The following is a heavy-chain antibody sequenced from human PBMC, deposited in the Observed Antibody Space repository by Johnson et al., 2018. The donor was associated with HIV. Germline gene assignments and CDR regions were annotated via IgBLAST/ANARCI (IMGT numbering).Heavy chain of an antibody. CDR3: TRGESAYYESSGYYSDDAFDI. CDR1: GFTVSTNY. D-gene: IGHD3-22*01. J-gene: IGHJ3*02. CDR2: ISTSDGTI. Sequence: VESGGGLVQPGGSLRLSCAASGFTVSTNYLTWVRQAPGKGLVWVSYISTSDGTIYSADSVTGRFSISRANSKNTLYLQMNSLRAGDTALYSCTRGESAYYESSGYYSDDAFDIWGQGTMVTVSS. V-gene: IGHV3-48*03.